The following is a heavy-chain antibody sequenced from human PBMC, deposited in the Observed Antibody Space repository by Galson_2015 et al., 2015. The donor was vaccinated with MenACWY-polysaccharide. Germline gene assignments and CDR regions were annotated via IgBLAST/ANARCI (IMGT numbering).Heavy chain of an antibody. CDR2: ISSDGSST. J-gene: IGHJ4*01. Sequence: SLRLSCAASGFTFSSYGMHWVRQAPGKGLEWVSLISSDGSSTNDADSVKGRFTISRDNAKNTLYLQMNSLRAEDTAVYYCAREASSRYFYRVVDYSDHATLVTVSS. D-gene: IGHD3-22*01. CDR1: GFTFSSYG. CDR3: AREASSRYFYRVVDY. V-gene: IGHV3-74*01.